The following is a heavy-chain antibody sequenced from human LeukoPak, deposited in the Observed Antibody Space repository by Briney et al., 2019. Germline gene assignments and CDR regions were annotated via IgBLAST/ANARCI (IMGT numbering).Heavy chain of an antibody. CDR1: GFIFSTYS. CDR2: IKQDGSEK. D-gene: IGHD3-10*02. V-gene: IGHV3-7*01. Sequence: GGSLRLSCAASGFIFSTYSMTWVRQAPGKGLEWVANIKQDGSEKYYVDSVKGRFTISRDNAKNSLYLQMNSLRAEDTAVYYCAELGITMIGGVWGKGTTVTISS. J-gene: IGHJ6*04. CDR3: AELGITMIGGV.